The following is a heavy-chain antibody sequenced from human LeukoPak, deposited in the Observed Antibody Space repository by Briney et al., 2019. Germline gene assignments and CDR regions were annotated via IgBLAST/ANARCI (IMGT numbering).Heavy chain of an antibody. J-gene: IGHJ4*02. V-gene: IGHV1-69*13. CDR3: ARDHPYYYDSSGYYDYPYFDY. CDR2: IIPIFGTA. Sequence: ASVKVSCTASGGTFSSYAISWVRQAPGQGLEWMGGIIPIFGTANYAQKFQGRVTITADESTSTAYMELSSLRSEDTAVYYCARDHPYYYDSSGYYDYPYFDYWGQGTLVTVSS. CDR1: GGTFSSYA. D-gene: IGHD3-22*01.